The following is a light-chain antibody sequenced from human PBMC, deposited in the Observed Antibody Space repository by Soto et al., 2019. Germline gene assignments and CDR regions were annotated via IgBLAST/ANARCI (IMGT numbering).Light chain of an antibody. CDR3: QPYENLPPFI. Sequence: DIQMTQSPSSLSASVGDRVTITCLASHDIGNYLNWYQQKPGKAPKLLIYYASNLETGVSSRFSGSGSGTDFTFTISSLQPEDIATYFCQPYENLPPFIFGPGNKVDIK. V-gene: IGKV1-33*01. CDR2: YAS. J-gene: IGKJ3*01. CDR1: HDIGNY.